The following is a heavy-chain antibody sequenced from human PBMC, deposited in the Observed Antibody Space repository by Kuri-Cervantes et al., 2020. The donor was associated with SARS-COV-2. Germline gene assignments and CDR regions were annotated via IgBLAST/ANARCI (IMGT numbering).Heavy chain of an antibody. Sequence: GESLKISCAASGFTFSSYAMSWVRQAPGKGLEWVANIKQDGSEKYYVDSVKGRFTISRDNAKNSLYLQMNSLRAEDTAVYYCAREDIVVVPAAIAHTYNWFDPWGQGTLVTVSS. J-gene: IGHJ5*02. V-gene: IGHV3-7*01. CDR2: IKQDGSEK. CDR1: GFTFSSYA. D-gene: IGHD2-2*01. CDR3: AREDIVVVPAAIAHTYNWFDP.